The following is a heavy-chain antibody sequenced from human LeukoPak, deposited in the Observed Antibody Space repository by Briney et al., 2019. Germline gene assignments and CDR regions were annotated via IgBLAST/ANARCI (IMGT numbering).Heavy chain of an antibody. Sequence: SGPTLVKPTQTLTLTCTFSGFSLSTSGVGVGWIRQPPGKALVWLALNNWDDDKRYSPSLKSRLTITEDTSNNQVVLTMTNMDPVDTDTYYCARIVVVVAAAIPNNWFDPWGQGTLVTVSS. J-gene: IGHJ5*02. CDR3: ARIVVVVAAAIPNNWFDP. CDR1: GFSLSTSGVG. D-gene: IGHD2-15*01. V-gene: IGHV2-5*02. CDR2: NNWDDDK.